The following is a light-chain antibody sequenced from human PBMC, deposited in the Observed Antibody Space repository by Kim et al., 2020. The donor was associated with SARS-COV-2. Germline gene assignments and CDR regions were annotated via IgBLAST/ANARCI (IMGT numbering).Light chain of an antibody. CDR3: YSYAGSNNWV. CDR2: EVT. CDR1: SSDVGGYDY. Sequence: GQSVTISCTGNSSDVGGYDYVSWFQQHPGKAPKLIIYEVTKRPSGVPDRFSGSKSGNTASLTVSGLQAVDEADYYCYSYAGSNNWVFGGGTQLTVL. V-gene: IGLV2-8*01. J-gene: IGLJ3*02.